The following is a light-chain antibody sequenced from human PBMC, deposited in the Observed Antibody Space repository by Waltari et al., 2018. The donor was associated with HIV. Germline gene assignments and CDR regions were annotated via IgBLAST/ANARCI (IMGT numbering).Light chain of an antibody. V-gene: IGKV3-15*01. CDR2: GAS. CDR3: QQYDTWPRT. CDR1: QSVKSN. Sequence: ETVMPQSPATLSVSPGERDILSCRASQSVKSNLAWYQQKPGQAPRLLIYGASTRATGTPARFSGSGSGTEFTLTISDLHSEDSAVYYCQQYDTWPRTFGRGTKVEFK. J-gene: IGKJ1*01.